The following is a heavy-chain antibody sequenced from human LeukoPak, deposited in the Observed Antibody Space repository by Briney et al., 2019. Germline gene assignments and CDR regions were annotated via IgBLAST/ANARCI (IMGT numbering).Heavy chain of an antibody. CDR2: MNPNSGNT. D-gene: IGHD1-26*01. CDR3: ARGVSGSYLYYYYYMDV. Sequence: GASVKVSCKASGYSFTNYDINWVRQATGQGLEWMGWMNPNSGNTGYAQKFQGRVTITRNTSISTAYMELSSLRSEDTAVYYCARGVSGSYLYYYYYMDVWGKGTTVTVSS. CDR1: GYSFTNYD. V-gene: IGHV1-8*03. J-gene: IGHJ6*03.